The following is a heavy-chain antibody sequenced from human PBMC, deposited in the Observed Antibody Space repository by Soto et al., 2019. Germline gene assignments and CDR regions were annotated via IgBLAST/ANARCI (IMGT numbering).Heavy chain of an antibody. Sequence: GWALILCCAGSGVTCSSYGMRLFRQAPGNVLGWWAVISFDGSNKYYADSVKGRFTISRDNYKNTLYLKMKRMRAEDTAVYYCAKDPGGGQWLAHDAFDISGQGTMVSVSS. CDR1: GVTCSSYG. D-gene: IGHD6-19*01. J-gene: IGHJ3*02. CDR2: ISFDGSNK. V-gene: IGHV3-30*18. CDR3: AKDPGGGQWLAHDAFDI.